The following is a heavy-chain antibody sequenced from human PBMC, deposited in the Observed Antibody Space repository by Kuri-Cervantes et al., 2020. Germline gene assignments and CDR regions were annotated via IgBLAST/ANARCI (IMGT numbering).Heavy chain of an antibody. CDR1: GYTFTSYD. Sequence: ASVKVSCKASGYTFTSYDINWVRQATGQGLEWMGWMNPKSGNTGYAQKFQGRVTMTRDTSISTAYMELSRLRSDDTAVYYCARGYCSGGSCYFVNYYYYMDVWGKGTTVTVSS. D-gene: IGHD2-15*01. CDR2: MNPKSGNT. CDR3: ARGYCSGGSCYFVNYYYYMDV. V-gene: IGHV1-8*02. J-gene: IGHJ6*03.